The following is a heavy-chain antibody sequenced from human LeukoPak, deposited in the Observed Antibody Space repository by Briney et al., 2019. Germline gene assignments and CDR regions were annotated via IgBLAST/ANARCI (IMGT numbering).Heavy chain of an antibody. Sequence: PGGSLRLSCAASGFTFSSYGMHWVRQAPGKGLEWVAVIPYDGSNKYYADSVKGRFTISRDNSKNTLYLQMNSLRAEDTAVYYCAKVVATSLPDYWGQGTLVTVSS. CDR1: GFTFSSYG. D-gene: IGHD5-12*01. V-gene: IGHV3-30*18. J-gene: IGHJ4*02. CDR3: AKVVATSLPDY. CDR2: IPYDGSNK.